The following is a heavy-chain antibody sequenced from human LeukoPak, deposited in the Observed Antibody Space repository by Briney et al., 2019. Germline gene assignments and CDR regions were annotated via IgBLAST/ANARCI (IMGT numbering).Heavy chain of an antibody. CDR2: IYSGGST. Sequence: AGGSLRLSCAASGFTVSSNYMSWVRQAPGKGLEWVSVIYSGGSTYYAESVKERFTIFRDNSKNTLYLQMSSLRAEDTAVYYCVKGNHGYSYGYIDYWGQGTLVTVSS. J-gene: IGHJ4*02. V-gene: IGHV3-66*01. CDR1: GFTVSSNY. D-gene: IGHD5-18*01. CDR3: VKGNHGYSYGYIDY.